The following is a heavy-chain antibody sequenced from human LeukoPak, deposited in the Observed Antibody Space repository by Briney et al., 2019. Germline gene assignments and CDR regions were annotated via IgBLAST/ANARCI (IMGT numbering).Heavy chain of an antibody. CDR3: ARDNSPSDGYILFDD. V-gene: IGHV3-53*01. CDR2: IYPNGYT. D-gene: IGHD5-24*01. CDR1: GSTVSGNY. J-gene: IGHJ5*02. Sequence: AGGSLRLSCAASGSTVSGNYMNWVRQAPGKGLEWVSIIYPNGYTYYADSVKGRFTISRDNSKNTLYLQTNSLRAEDTALYFCARDNSPSDGYILFDDWGQGTLVTVSS.